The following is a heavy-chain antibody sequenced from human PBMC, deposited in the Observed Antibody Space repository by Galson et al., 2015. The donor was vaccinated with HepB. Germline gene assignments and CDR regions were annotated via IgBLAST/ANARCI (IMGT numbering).Heavy chain of an antibody. Sequence: SLRLSCAASGFTLSTYSMYWVRQAPGKGLEWMSVMSYDGTNKYYGGSVKGRFTVSRDTSKNTMFLQMNSLTIDDTAMYYCARGGLRAVAGTKGDYWGQGTLVTVSS. V-gene: IGHV3-30*03. D-gene: IGHD6-19*01. J-gene: IGHJ4*02. CDR1: GFTLSTYS. CDR3: ARGGLRAVAGTKGDY. CDR2: MSYDGTNK.